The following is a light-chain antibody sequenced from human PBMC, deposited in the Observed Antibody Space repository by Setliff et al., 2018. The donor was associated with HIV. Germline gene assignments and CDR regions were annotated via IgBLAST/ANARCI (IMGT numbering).Light chain of an antibody. J-gene: IGKJ5*01. CDR3: QQYAGSPMT. V-gene: IGKV3D-20*01. CDR1: QSVNSHH. Sequence: EIVLTQSPGTLSLSPGERATLSCRASQSVNSHHLAWYQQKPGLAPRLLIYDASNRATGVPDRFSGSGSGADFTLTISSLEPEDFAVYSCQQYAGSPMTFGQGTRLEIK. CDR2: DAS.